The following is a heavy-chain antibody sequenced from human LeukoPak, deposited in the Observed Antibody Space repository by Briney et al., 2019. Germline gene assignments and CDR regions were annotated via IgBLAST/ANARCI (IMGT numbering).Heavy chain of an antibody. CDR2: ISGSSHIT. D-gene: IGHD5-12*01. V-gene: IGHV3-23*01. CDR3: GKYLQPSGFPYALDT. J-gene: IGHJ3*02. CDR1: GFTFSSYA. Sequence: GGSLRLSCSASGFTFSSYAMGWVRQGPVRGLEWVASISGSSHITTYADSLKGRFTISRDNSKNTLYLQIDSLRDAHTALYYCGKYLQPSGFPYALDTWGQGTMVTVSS.